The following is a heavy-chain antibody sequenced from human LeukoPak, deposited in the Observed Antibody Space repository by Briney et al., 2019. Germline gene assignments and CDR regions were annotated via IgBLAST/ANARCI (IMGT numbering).Heavy chain of an antibody. CDR1: GGSISSYY. J-gene: IGHJ4*02. V-gene: IGHV4-59*01. D-gene: IGHD1-26*01. Sequence: PSETLSLTCTVSGGSISSYYWSWIRQPAGKGLEWIGYIYYSGSTNYNPSLKSRVTISVDTSKNQFSLKLSSVTAADTAVYCCARGRGGSYFEPFDYWGQGTLVTVSS. CDR2: IYYSGST. CDR3: ARGRGGSYFEPFDY.